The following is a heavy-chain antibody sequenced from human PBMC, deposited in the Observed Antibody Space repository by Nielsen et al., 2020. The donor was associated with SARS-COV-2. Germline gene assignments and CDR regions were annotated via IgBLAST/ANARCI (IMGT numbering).Heavy chain of an antibody. J-gene: IGHJ4*02. CDR3: ARVVYYDSSGYSDY. CDR2: IIPIFGTA. CDR1: GGTFSSYA. D-gene: IGHD3-22*01. V-gene: IGHV1-69*13. Sequence: SVKVSCKASGGTFSSYAISWVRQAPGQGLEWMGGIIPIFGTANYAQKFQGRVTITADESTSTAYMELSSLRSEDTAVYYCARVVYYDSSGYSDYWGQGTLVTVSS.